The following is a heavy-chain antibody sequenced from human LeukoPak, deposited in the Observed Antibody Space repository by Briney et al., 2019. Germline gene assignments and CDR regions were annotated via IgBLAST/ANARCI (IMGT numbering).Heavy chain of an antibody. CDR3: ARGYHDILTGYYNPWYFDY. CDR2: INHSGTT. J-gene: IGHJ4*02. CDR1: GGSFSAYY. D-gene: IGHD3-9*01. Sequence: SETLSLTCAVYGGSFSAYYWNWLRQPPGRGLEWIGEINHSGTTNYNPSLKSRVTISIHTSKNQFSLKLTSVTAADTAVYYCARGYHDILTGYYNPWYFDYWGQGTLVTVSS. V-gene: IGHV4-34*01.